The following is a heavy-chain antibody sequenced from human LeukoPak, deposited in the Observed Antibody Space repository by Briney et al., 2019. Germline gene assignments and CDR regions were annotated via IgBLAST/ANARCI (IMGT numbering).Heavy chain of an antibody. CDR3: SRENYYDRTGYNFDS. Sequence: SLNLSCKVSGYTFTGYYMHCVRQAPGHGLEWRGISNRSGGRTTYAHKLHGRVTITRHMSTSTVYMQLRSLKSADTAMYYCSRENYYDRTGYNFDSWGQGTLVTVSA. CDR1: GYTFTGYY. V-gene: IGHV1-46*01. D-gene: IGHD5-24*01. J-gene: IGHJ4*02. CDR2: SNRSGGRT.